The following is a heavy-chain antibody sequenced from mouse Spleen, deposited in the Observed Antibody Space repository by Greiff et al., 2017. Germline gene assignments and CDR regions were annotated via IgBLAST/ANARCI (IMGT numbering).Heavy chain of an antibody. J-gene: IGHJ2*01. CDR3: ARKTGTGYFDY. CDR2: INYDGSST. CDR1: GFTFSDYY. V-gene: IGHV5-16*01. D-gene: IGHD4-1*01. Sequence: EVKLMESEGGLVQPGSSMKLSCTASGFTFSDYYMAWVRQVPEKGLEWVANINYDGSSTYYLDSLKSRFIISRDNAKNILYLQMSSLKSEDTATYYCARKTGTGYFDYWGQGTTLTVSS.